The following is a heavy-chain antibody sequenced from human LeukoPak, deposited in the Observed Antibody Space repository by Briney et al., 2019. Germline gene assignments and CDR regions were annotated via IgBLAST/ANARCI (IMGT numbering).Heavy chain of an antibody. D-gene: IGHD3-10*01. CDR2: MNPNSGNT. CDR3: ARGSTLLWFGEPNYYYYYYMDV. Sequence: GASVKVSCKASGYTFTSYDINWVRQATGQGLEWMGWMNPNSGNTGYAQKFQGRVTMTRNTSISTAYMELSSLRSEDTAVYYCARGSTLLWFGEPNYYYYYYMDVWGKGTTVTISS. V-gene: IGHV1-8*02. J-gene: IGHJ6*03. CDR1: GYTFTSYD.